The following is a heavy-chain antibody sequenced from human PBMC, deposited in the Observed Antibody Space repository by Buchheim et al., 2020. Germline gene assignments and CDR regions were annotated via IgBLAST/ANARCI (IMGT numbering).Heavy chain of an antibody. Sequence: EVQLLESGGGLVQPGGSLRLSCAASGFTFSSYAMSWVRQAPGKGLEWVSAISGSGGSTYYADSVKGRFTISRDNSKNTMYLQMNSLRADDTAVYYCAGGYDYVWGSYRSFDYWGQGTL. D-gene: IGHD3-16*02. CDR2: ISGSGGST. J-gene: IGHJ4*02. V-gene: IGHV3-23*01. CDR3: AGGYDYVWGSYRSFDY. CDR1: GFTFSSYA.